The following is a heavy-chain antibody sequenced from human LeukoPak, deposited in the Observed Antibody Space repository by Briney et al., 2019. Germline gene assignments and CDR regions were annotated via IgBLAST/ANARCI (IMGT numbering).Heavy chain of an antibody. J-gene: IGHJ5*02. Sequence: AAPVKVSCKASGYTFTSYGISWVRQAPGQGLEWMGWISAYNGNTNYAQKLQGRVTMTTDTSTSTAYMELRSLRSDDTAVYYCARGLIKYDFCSGYWGDNNWFDPWGQGTLVTVSS. V-gene: IGHV1-18*01. CDR2: ISAYNGNT. D-gene: IGHD3-3*01. CDR3: ARGLIKYDFCSGYWGDNNWFDP. CDR1: GYTFTSYG.